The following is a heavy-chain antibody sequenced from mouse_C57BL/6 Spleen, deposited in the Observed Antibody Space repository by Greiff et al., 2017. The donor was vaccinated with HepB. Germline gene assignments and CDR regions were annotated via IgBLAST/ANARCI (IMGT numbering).Heavy chain of an antibody. V-gene: IGHV14-3*01. CDR2: IDPANGNT. CDR1: GFNIKNTY. D-gene: IGHD1-1*01. CDR3: APYYYGSSRYFDV. J-gene: IGHJ1*03. Sequence: VQLKQSVAELVRPGASVKLSCTASGFNIKNTYMHWVKQRPEQGLEWIGRIDPANGNTKYAPKFQGKATITADTSSNTAYLQLSSLTSEDTAIYYCAPYYYGSSRYFDVWGTGTTVTVAA.